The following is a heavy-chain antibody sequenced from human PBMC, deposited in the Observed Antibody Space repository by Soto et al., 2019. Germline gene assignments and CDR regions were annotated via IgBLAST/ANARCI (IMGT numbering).Heavy chain of an antibody. D-gene: IGHD5-18*01. Sequence: SLTVYSTSAGLTFDDDGIHRFRQAPGKGLEWVAVISYDGSNKYYADSVKGRFTISRDNSKNTLYLQMNSLRAEDTAVYYCASPSPYSYGYFDYWGQGTLVTVSS. J-gene: IGHJ4*02. CDR3: ASPSPYSYGYFDY. V-gene: IGHV3-30*03. CDR2: ISYDGSNK. CDR1: GLTFDDDG.